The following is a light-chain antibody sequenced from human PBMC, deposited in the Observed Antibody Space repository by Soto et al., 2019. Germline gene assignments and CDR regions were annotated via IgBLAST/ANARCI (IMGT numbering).Light chain of an antibody. V-gene: IGKV1-5*03. Sequence: DIQMTQSASTLSAYVGDRVTITCRASQSISSWLAWYQQKPGKAPKLLISQASSLESGVPSRFSGSGSETEFTLTISSLQPEDFATYYCQQANSFPLTFGHGTDWRL. CDR2: QAS. CDR1: QSISSW. CDR3: QQANSFPLT. J-gene: IGKJ5*01.